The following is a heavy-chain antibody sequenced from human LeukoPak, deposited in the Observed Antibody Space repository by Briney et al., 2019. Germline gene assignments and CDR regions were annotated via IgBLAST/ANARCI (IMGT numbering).Heavy chain of an antibody. V-gene: IGHV4-4*02. CDR3: ARQDVATSHDAFDI. D-gene: IGHD5-12*01. CDR1: GDSISSNNW. CDR2: ISHGGHT. J-gene: IGHJ3*02. Sequence: PSETLSLTCAVSGDSISSNNWWSWVRQPPGRGLEWVGEISHGGHTNYNPSLKSRVTISLDKSKNQFSLTVTSVTAADTAVYYCARQDVATSHDAFDIWGQGTMVTVSS.